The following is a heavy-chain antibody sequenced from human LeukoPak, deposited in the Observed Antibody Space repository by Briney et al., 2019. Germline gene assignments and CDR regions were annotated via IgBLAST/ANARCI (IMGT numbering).Heavy chain of an antibody. D-gene: IGHD1-26*01. CDR3: AKDSGGTYFYYYYYMDV. Sequence: PGGSLRLSCAASGFTFSNYAMSWVRQAPGKGLEWVSGISGSGGDTYYADSVKGRFTISRDNPKNTLYLQVNSLRAEDTAVYYCAKDSGGTYFYYYYYMDVWGKGTTVTVSS. J-gene: IGHJ6*03. CDR2: ISGSGGDT. V-gene: IGHV3-23*01. CDR1: GFTFSNYA.